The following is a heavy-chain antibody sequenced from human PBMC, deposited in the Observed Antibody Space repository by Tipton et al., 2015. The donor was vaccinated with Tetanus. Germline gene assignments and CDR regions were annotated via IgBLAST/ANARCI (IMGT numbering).Heavy chain of an antibody. D-gene: IGHD3-16*02. J-gene: IGHJ3*01. CDR1: GYTFTNYF. V-gene: IGHV1-46*03. Sequence: QVQLVQSGAEVKKPGASVKVSCKASGYTFTNYFMHWVRQAPGQGLQWMGRINPAGGGTRYTQEFQGRLSMTRDTSTSTAYMELTGLRPDDTAVYYCATKTKFGRSIVIPGSFDLWGQGTMVNVFS. CDR3: ATKTKFGRSIVIPGSFDL. CDR2: INPAGGGT.